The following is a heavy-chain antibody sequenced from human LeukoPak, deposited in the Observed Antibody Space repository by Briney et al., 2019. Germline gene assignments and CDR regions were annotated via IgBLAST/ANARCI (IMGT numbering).Heavy chain of an antibody. D-gene: IGHD1-26*01. Sequence: ASVKVSCKVSGYTLTELSMHWVRQAPGKGLEWMGGFDPEDGETIYAQKFQGRATMTEDTSTDTAYMELSSLRSEDTAVYYCATDLKRIVGATSFDYWGQGTLVTVSS. CDR1: GYTLTELS. CDR3: ATDLKRIVGATSFDY. J-gene: IGHJ4*02. CDR2: FDPEDGET. V-gene: IGHV1-24*01.